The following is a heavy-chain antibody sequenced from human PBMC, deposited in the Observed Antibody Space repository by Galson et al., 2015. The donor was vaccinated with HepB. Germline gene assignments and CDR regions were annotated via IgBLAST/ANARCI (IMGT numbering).Heavy chain of an antibody. CDR2: INPSGGST. D-gene: IGHD3-22*01. CDR1: GYTFTSYS. J-gene: IGHJ4*02. CDR3: AKDLLTFSITAIVVVLDS. Sequence: SVKVSCKAFGYTFTSYSIHWVRQAPGQGLEWMGIINPSGGSTSYAQKFQGRVTMTRDTSTGTVYMELSSLRSDDTAVYYCAKDLLTFSITAIVVVLDSWGQGTLVTVSS. V-gene: IGHV1-46*01.